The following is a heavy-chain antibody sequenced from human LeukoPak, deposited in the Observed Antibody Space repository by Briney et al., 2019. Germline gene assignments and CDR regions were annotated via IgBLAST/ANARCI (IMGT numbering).Heavy chain of an antibody. CDR2: ISAYNGNT. CDR1: GGTFSSYA. CDR3: ARRYYYDSTGYSLDY. D-gene: IGHD3-22*01. V-gene: IGHV1-18*01. Sequence: ASVKVSCKASGGTFSSYAISWVRQAPGQGLEWMGWISAYNGNTNYAQKLQGRVTMTADTSTSTAYMELRSLRSDDTAVYYCARRYYYDSTGYSLDYWGQGTLVTVSS. J-gene: IGHJ4*02.